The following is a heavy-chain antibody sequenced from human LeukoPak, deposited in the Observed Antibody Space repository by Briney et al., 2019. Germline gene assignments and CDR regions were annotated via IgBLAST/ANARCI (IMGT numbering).Heavy chain of an antibody. J-gene: IGHJ4*02. CDR2: IIPIFGTA. Sequence: SVKVSCKASGGTFSSYAISWVRQAPGQGLEWMGGIIPIFGTANYAQKFQGRVTITADKSTSTAYMELSSLRSEDTAVYYCARAGRYCSSTSCYLHYWGQGTLVTVS. V-gene: IGHV1-69*06. CDR3: ARAGRYCSSTSCYLHY. CDR1: GGTFSSYA. D-gene: IGHD2-2*01.